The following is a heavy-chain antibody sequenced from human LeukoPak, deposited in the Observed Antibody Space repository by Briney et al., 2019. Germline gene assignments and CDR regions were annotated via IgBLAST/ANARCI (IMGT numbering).Heavy chain of an antibody. D-gene: IGHD3-3*01. V-gene: IGHV1-8*01. CDR1: GYTFTSYD. CDR3: ARVPVVRGTTIFGVVRRHKYYYYYMDV. Sequence: ASVKVSCKASGYTFTSYDINWVRQATGQGLEWMGWMNPNSGNTGYAQKFQGRVTMTRNTSISTAYMELSSLRSEDTAVYYCARVPVVRGTTIFGVVRRHKYYYYYMDVWGKGTTVTVSS. J-gene: IGHJ6*03. CDR2: MNPNSGNT.